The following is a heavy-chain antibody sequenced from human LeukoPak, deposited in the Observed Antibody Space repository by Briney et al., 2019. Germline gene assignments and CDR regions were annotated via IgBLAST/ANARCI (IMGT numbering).Heavy chain of an antibody. CDR2: IYYSGST. CDR3: ARLDGAMV. CDR1: GGSITNYY. J-gene: IGHJ4*02. D-gene: IGHD5-18*01. V-gene: IGHV4-59*08. Sequence: SETLSLTCTVSGGSITNYYWSWIRQPPGKGLEWIGDIYYSGSTNYNPSLKSRVTISVDTSKNQFSLKLSSVTAADTAVYYCARLDGAMVWGQGTLVTVSS.